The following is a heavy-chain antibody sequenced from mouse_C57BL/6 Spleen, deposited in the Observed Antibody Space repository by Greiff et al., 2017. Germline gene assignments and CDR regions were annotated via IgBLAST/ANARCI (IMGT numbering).Heavy chain of an antibody. V-gene: IGHV1-52*01. D-gene: IGHD2-3*01. CDR1: GYTFTSYW. CDR2: IDPSDSET. J-gene: IGHJ3*01. Sequence: VQLQQSGAELVRPGSSVKLSCKASGYTFTSYWMHWVKQRPIQGLEWIGNIDPSDSETHYNHKFKDKATLTVDNSSSTAYMQLSSLTSEDSAVDYCARSRYDGFLAWFAYWGQGTLVTVSA. CDR3: ARSRYDGFLAWFAY.